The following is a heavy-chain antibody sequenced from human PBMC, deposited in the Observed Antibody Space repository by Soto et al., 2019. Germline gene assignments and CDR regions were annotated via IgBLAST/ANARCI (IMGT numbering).Heavy chain of an antibody. D-gene: IGHD3-16*01. V-gene: IGHV3-23*01. CDR1: GFTFSNYA. J-gene: IGHJ4*02. CDR3: AKAYFVWSSEQPYYFDY. Sequence: EVQLLDSGEGLVQPGGSLRLSCAASGFTFSNYAMTWVRQGPGKGLAWVSGISGSGGRSYYADSVKGRFTISRDNSKSTLYLQMNSLRAEDTAVYYCAKAYFVWSSEQPYYFDYWRQGTLVPVSS. CDR2: ISGSGGRS.